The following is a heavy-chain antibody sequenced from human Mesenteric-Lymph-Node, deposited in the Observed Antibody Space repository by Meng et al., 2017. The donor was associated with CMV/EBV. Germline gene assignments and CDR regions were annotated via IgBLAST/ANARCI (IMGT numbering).Heavy chain of an antibody. V-gene: IGHV3-66*02. D-gene: IGHD2/OR15-2a*01. Sequence: GESLKISCAASGFTLSRYAMNWVRQAPGKGLEWVSLIYSSGSTYYADSVKGRFTISRDNSKNTLYFQMNSLRVEDTAVYYCARGVTFQYGMDVWGRGTTVTVSS. CDR3: ARGVTFQYGMDV. J-gene: IGHJ6*02. CDR2: IYSSGST. CDR1: GFTLSRYA.